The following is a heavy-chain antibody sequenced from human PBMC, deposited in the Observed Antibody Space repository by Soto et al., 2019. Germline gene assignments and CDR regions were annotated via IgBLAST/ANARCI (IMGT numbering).Heavy chain of an antibody. Sequence: EVQLVESGGGLVQPGGSLRLSCAASGFTFGSYAMHWVRQAPGKGLEYVSAISSNGGSTYYANSVKGRFTISRDNSKNTLYLQMGSLRAEDMAVYYCARDGGGYYLDYWGQGTLVTVSS. D-gene: IGHD2-15*01. CDR1: GFTFGSYA. J-gene: IGHJ4*02. V-gene: IGHV3-64*01. CDR2: ISSNGGST. CDR3: ARDGGGYYLDY.